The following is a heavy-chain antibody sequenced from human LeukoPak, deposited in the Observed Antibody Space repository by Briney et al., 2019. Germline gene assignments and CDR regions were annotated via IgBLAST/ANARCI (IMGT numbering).Heavy chain of an antibody. V-gene: IGHV4-30-2*01. Sequence: SETLSLTCAVSGGFISSGGYSWSWIRQPPGKGLEWIGYIYHSGSTYYNPSLKSRVTISVDRSKNQFSLKLSSVTAADTAVYYCARGGDSSGYYASIDYWGQGTLVTVSS. J-gene: IGHJ4*02. CDR3: ARGGDSSGYYASIDY. CDR2: IYHSGST. CDR1: GGFISSGGYS. D-gene: IGHD3-22*01.